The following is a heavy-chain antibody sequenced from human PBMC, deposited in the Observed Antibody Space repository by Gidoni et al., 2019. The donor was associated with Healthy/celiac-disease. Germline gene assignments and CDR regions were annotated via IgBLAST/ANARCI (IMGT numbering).Heavy chain of an antibody. D-gene: IGHD3-3*01. J-gene: IGHJ4*02. CDR1: GGSFSSGSYY. Sequence: QVQLQESGPGLVKPSETLSLTCTVSGGSFSSGSYYWSWLRQPPKKGLEWVGYIYYSGSTNSNPSLKSRVTISVDMSKNQFSLKLSSVTAADTAVYYCARDGFGVGGTPGVWGQGTLVTVSS. CDR3: ARDGFGVGGTPGV. CDR2: IYYSGST. V-gene: IGHV4-61*01.